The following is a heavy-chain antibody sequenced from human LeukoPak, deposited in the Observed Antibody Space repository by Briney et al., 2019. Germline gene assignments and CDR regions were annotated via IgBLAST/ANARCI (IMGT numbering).Heavy chain of an antibody. CDR1: GFTFSSYS. Sequence: GGSLRLSCAASGFTFSSYSMNWVRQAPGKGLEWVSYISSGSSTIYYADSVKGRFTISRDNSKNTLYLQMNSLRAEDTAVYYCAKVGGLRSYYYYMDVWGKGTTVTVPS. CDR2: ISSGSSTI. D-gene: IGHD5-12*01. V-gene: IGHV3-48*01. CDR3: AKVGGLRSYYYYMDV. J-gene: IGHJ6*03.